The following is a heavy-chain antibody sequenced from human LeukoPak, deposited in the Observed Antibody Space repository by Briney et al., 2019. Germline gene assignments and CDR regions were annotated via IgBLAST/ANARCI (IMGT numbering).Heavy chain of an antibody. CDR2: INPNSGGT. D-gene: IGHD6-13*01. CDR1: GYTFTGYY. V-gene: IGHV1-2*02. J-gene: IGHJ5*02. Sequence: ASVKVSCKASGYTFTGYYMHWVRQAPGQGVERMGWINPNSGGTNYAQKFQGRVTMTRDTSISTAYMELSRLRSDDTAVYYCARRRIAGHWFDPWGQGTLVTVSS. CDR3: ARRRIAGHWFDP.